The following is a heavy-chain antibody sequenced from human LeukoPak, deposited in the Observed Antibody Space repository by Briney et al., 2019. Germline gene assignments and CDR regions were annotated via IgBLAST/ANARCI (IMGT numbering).Heavy chain of an antibody. J-gene: IGHJ4*02. D-gene: IGHD2-8*01. CDR2: INSADNVE. Sequence: GGSLRLSYAASGFSLRCYEMNWVRQAPGKGPEWVAHINSADNVEYYTDSVRGRFTMSRDNAKDLLYLHLNSLRDEDTAVYYCARDTVNGPFVISLALWGQGVLVTVSS. CDR1: GFSLRCYE. CDR3: ARDTVNGPFVISLAL. V-gene: IGHV3-48*03.